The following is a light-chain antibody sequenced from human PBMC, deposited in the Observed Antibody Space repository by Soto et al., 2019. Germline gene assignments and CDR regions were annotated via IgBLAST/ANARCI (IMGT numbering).Light chain of an antibody. Sequence: QPVLTQPPSASGTPGQRVTISCSGSRYNIGTNDVYWYKHLPGTAPKLLIYRSNQRPSVVPDRFSGSKSGTSASLAISGLRSEDEADYYCAAWDDSLSGPAVFAGGTKLTVL. CDR2: RSN. CDR1: RYNIGTND. CDR3: AAWDDSLSGPAV. J-gene: IGLJ2*01. V-gene: IGLV1-47*01.